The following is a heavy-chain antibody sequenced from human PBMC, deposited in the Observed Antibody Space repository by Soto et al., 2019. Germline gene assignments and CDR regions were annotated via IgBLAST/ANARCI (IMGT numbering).Heavy chain of an antibody. CDR2: IIPIFGTA. J-gene: IGHJ5*02. V-gene: IGHV1-69*13. D-gene: IGHD6-13*01. Sequence: EASVKVSCKASGGTFSSYAISWVRQAPGQGLEWMGGIIPIFGTANYAQKFQGRVTITADESTSTAYMELSSLRSEDTAVYYCAVPWGSSWYWFDPWGQGTLVTVSS. CDR3: AVPWGSSWYWFDP. CDR1: GGTFSSYA.